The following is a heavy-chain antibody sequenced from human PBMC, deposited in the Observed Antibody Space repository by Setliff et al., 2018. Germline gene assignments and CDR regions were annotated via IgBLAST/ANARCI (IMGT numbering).Heavy chain of an antibody. V-gene: IGHV1-2*02. J-gene: IGHJ6*02. CDR1: GYIFSDHY. CDR3: ARARHFGMDV. CDR2: INSKGGDT. Sequence: ASVKVSCKASGYIFSDHYMHWVRQAPGKGLEWMGWINSKGGDTNYAQTFEGRLTLTRDTSIRTTYMELATLRSDDTAVYYCARARHFGMDVWGQGTTVTVSS.